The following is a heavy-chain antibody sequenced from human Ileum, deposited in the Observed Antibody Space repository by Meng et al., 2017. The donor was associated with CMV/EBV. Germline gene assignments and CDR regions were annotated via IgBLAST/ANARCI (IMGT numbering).Heavy chain of an antibody. D-gene: IGHD1-26*01. Sequence: SGFTFRDYGIHWVRQATGKGLEWVSSISHGGDNKHYADSVKGRFTISRDNSMHTVSLQMNSLRPEDTAFYYCAKDRVGGGATTFDDWGQGTLVTVSS. CDR1: GFTFRDYG. CDR2: ISHGGDNK. CDR3: AKDRVGGGATTFDD. J-gene: IGHJ4*02. V-gene: IGHV3-30*18.